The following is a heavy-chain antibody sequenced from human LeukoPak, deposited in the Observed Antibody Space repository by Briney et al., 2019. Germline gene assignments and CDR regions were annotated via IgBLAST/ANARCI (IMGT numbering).Heavy chain of an antibody. CDR1: GGSISSGSYY. V-gene: IGHV4-61*03. CDR3: ARGYKWYDIDY. Sequence: SETLSLTCTVSGGSISSGSYYWSWIRQPPGKGLEWIGYIYHSGSTNYNPSLKSRVTISIDASKKHFSLNMTSVTAADTAVYYCARGYKWYDIDYWGQGTLVTVSS. D-gene: IGHD1-20*01. CDR2: IYHSGST. J-gene: IGHJ4*02.